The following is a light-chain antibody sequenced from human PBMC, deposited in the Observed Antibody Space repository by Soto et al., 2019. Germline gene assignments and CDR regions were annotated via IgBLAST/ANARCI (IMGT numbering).Light chain of an antibody. CDR2: GNI. CDR3: QSYDRTLSARYV. J-gene: IGLJ1*01. Sequence: QSVLTQPPSVSGAPGQRVTISCTGSSSNIGAGYDVHWYQQRPGTAPKLLIFGNINRPSGVPDRFSGSKSGTSASLAITRLQAEDEGDNYGQSYDRTLSARYVFGTGTKVIV. V-gene: IGLV1-40*01. CDR1: SSNIGAGYD.